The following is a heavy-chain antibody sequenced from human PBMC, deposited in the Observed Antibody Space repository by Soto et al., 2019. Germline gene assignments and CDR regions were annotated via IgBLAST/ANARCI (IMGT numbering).Heavy chain of an antibody. CDR3: ARARQYCSSSSCYLDP. D-gene: IGHD2-2*01. CDR2: IHHSGST. Sequence: QVQLHESGPGLVKPSGTLSLTCAVSGGSISSNNWWNWVRQPPGKGLEWIGEIHHSGSTNYNPSLKSRVTISVDKSKNQFSLKLNSVTAADTAVYYCARARQYCSSSSCYLDPWGQGTLVTVSS. CDR1: GGSISSNNW. J-gene: IGHJ5*02. V-gene: IGHV4-4*02.